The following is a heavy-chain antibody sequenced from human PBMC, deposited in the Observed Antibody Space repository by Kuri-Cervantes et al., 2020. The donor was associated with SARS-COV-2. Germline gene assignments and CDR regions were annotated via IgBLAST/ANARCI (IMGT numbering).Heavy chain of an antibody. Sequence: GESLKISCSASGFTFSSYAMHWVRQAPGKGLEYVSAISSNGGSTYYADSVRGRFTISRDNSKNTLYLQISSLRAEDTAVYYCVRSGAVAGTFDYWGQGTLVTVSS. J-gene: IGHJ4*02. V-gene: IGHV3-64D*08. D-gene: IGHD6-19*01. CDR1: GFTFSSYA. CDR3: VRSGAVAGTFDY. CDR2: ISSNGGST.